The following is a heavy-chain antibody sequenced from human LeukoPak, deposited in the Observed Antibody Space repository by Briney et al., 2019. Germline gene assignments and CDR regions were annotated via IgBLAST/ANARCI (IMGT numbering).Heavy chain of an antibody. CDR3: ARMAATVTTKGDY. CDR1: GGSISSGCYY. V-gene: IGHV4-31*03. D-gene: IGHD4-17*01. CDR2: IYYSGST. Sequence: SETLSLTCTVSGGSISSGCYYWSWIRQHPGKGLEWIGYIYYSGSTYYNPSLKSRVTISVDTSKNQFSLKLSSVTAADTAVYYCARMAATVTTKGDYWGQGTLVTVSS. J-gene: IGHJ4*02.